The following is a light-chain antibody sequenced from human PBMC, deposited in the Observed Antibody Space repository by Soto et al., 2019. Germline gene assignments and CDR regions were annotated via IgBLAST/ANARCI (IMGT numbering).Light chain of an antibody. J-gene: IGKJ1*01. V-gene: IGKV4-1*01. Sequence: DIVMTQSPDSLAVSLGESATINCKSSQSVLYSSNNKNYLAWYQQKPGQPPKLLIYWASTRESGVPDRFSGSGSGTDFTLTISSLQAEDVAVYYCQQYYSTPRTFGQGTKVEI. CDR1: QSVLYSSNNKNY. CDR3: QQYYSTPRT. CDR2: WAS.